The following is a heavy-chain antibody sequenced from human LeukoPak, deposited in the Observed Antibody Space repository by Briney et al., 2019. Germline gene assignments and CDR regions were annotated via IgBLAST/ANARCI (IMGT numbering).Heavy chain of an antibody. J-gene: IGHJ4*02. D-gene: IGHD7-27*01. CDR1: GFTFSSYW. V-gene: IGHV3-7*01. CDR3: ARAWGWPDETFDY. CDR2: IKQDGSEK. Sequence: GGSLRLSCAASGFTFSSYWMTWVRQAPGKGLEWVANIKQDGSEKYYVDSVKGRFTISRDNAKNSLYLQMNSLRAEDTAVYYCARAWGWPDETFDYWGQETLVTVSS.